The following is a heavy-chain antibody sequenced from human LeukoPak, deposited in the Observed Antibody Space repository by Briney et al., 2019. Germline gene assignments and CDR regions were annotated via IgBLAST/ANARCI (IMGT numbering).Heavy chain of an antibody. Sequence: ASVKVSCKASGYTFTGYYMHWVRQAPGQGLEWMGWINPNSGGANYAQKFQGRVTMTRDTSISTAYMELSRRRSDDTAVYYCARDSGGSSWYSDYWGQGTLVTVSS. CDR3: ARDSGGSSWYSDY. CDR2: INPNSGGA. CDR1: GYTFTGYY. V-gene: IGHV1-2*02. D-gene: IGHD6-13*01. J-gene: IGHJ4*02.